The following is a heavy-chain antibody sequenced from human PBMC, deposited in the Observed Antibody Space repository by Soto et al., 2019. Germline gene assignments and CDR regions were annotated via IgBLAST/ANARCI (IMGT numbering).Heavy chain of an antibody. J-gene: IGHJ3*02. CDR1: GYTFASYD. CDR2: MNPNSGNT. Sequence: ASVKASCKASGYTFASYDINWARQENGQGLEWMGWMNPNSGNTGYAQKFQGRVTMTRNTSMSTAYMELSSLRSEDTAVYYCPSRVEYSGYDSAFDIWRQGTMVTVSS. CDR3: PSRVEYSGYDSAFDI. V-gene: IGHV1-8*01. D-gene: IGHD5-12*01.